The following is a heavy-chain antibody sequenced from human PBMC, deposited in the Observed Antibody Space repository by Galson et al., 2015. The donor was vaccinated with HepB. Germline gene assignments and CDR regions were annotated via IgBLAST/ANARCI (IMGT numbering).Heavy chain of an antibody. CDR3: ARDFGSYYDFWSGVTYGMDV. J-gene: IGHJ6*02. Sequence: SLRLSCAASGFTFSSYWMSWVRQAPGKGLEWVANIKQDGSEKYYVDSVKGRFTISRDNAKNSLYLQMNSLRAEDTAVYYCARDFGSYYDFWSGVTYGMDVWGQGTTVTVSS. D-gene: IGHD3-3*01. V-gene: IGHV3-7*01. CDR2: IKQDGSEK. CDR1: GFTFSSYW.